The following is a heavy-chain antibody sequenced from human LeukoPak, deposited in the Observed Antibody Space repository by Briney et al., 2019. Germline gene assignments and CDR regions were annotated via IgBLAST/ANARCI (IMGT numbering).Heavy chain of an antibody. CDR3: AKGGSGSYLDVFDI. D-gene: IGHD1-26*01. J-gene: IGHJ3*02. V-gene: IGHV3-30*02. Sequence: PGGSLRLSCAASGFTFSSYGMHWVRQAPGKGPEWVTFIRYDGSDKYYADSVKGRFTISRDNSKNTLYLQMNSLRAEDTAAYYCAKGGSGSYLDVFDIWGQGTMVTVSS. CDR2: IRYDGSDK. CDR1: GFTFSSYG.